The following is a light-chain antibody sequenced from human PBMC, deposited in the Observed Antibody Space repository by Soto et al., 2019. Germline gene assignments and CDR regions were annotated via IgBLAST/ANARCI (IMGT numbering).Light chain of an antibody. CDR1: SSDVGDYHY. Sequence: QSALTQPASVSGSPGQSVTISCTGTSSDVGDYHYVSWYQQHPGKVPKLIIYGVTNRPSGFSGRFSGYKSDNTASLTISGLHDEDAAYYCCNSSSRTTPLVFGSGTKLTVL. CDR3: NSSSRTTPLV. CDR2: GVT. J-gene: IGLJ1*01. V-gene: IGLV2-14*01.